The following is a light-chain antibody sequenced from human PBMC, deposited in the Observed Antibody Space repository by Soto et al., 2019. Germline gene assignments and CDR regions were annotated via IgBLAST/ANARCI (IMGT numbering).Light chain of an antibody. V-gene: IGLV2-23*02. Sequence: QSVLTQPASVSGSPGQSITISCTGTSSDVGSYNLVSWYQQHPGKAPKLIIFEVSKRPSGVSDRFSGSKSGNTASLTISGLKAEDDADFYRCSYATSSYVFGTGTKLTVL. CDR2: EVS. J-gene: IGLJ1*01. CDR1: SSDVGSYNL. CDR3: CSYATSSYV.